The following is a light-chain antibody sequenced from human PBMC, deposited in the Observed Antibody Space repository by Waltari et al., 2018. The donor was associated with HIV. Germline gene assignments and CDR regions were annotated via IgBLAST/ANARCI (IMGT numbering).Light chain of an antibody. Sequence: SALTQPASLSGSPGQSVNISCFGTSADIGTFDYVSWYQQYPGKAPRLMIYDVSVRSSGVSNRFSGSKAGDTGSLTISGLQTEDDADYYCCAYIFSNTPVFGGGTRFTVL. V-gene: IGLV2-14*03. CDR1: SADIGTFDY. CDR3: CAYIFSNTPV. J-gene: IGLJ3*02. CDR2: DVS.